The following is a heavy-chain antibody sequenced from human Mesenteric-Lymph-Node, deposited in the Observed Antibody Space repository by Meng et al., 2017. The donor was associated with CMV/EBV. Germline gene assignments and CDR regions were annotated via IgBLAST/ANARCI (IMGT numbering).Heavy chain of an antibody. V-gene: IGHV3-48*04. D-gene: IGHD5-18*01. CDR1: GFTFSSYR. CDR3: ARSRGYSFGFDY. Sequence: GGSLRLSCAASGFTFSSYRMNWLRQAPGKGLEWVSYISSSGLTTFYADSVKGRFTISRDNARNSLYLQRDSMRVEDTAVYYCARSRGYSFGFDYWGQGTLVTVSS. J-gene: IGHJ4*02. CDR2: ISSSGLTT.